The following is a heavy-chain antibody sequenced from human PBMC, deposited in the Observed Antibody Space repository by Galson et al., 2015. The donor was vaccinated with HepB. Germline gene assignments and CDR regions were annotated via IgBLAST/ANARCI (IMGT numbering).Heavy chain of an antibody. Sequence: SLRLSCAASGFTFNNYDMSWVRQAPGKGLEWVSAISLDGGTADYADSVKGRFTISRDNSKNTLYLQMNSLTAEDTALYYCARGHYHLEVWGQGTTVSVTS. D-gene: IGHD1-26*01. V-gene: IGHV3-23*01. CDR3: ARGHYHLEV. J-gene: IGHJ6*02. CDR1: GFTFNNYD. CDR2: ISLDGGTA.